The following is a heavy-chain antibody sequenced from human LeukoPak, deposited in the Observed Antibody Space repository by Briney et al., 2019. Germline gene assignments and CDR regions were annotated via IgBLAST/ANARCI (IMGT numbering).Heavy chain of an antibody. J-gene: IGHJ6*02. V-gene: IGHV3-23*01. D-gene: IGHD2-15*01. Sequence: GGSLRLSCAASGFTFSSYAMTWVRQAPGQGLEWVSAISESSTVTFYADSVKGRFTISRDNSKDILYLQMNSLRAEDTAVYFCAKRYCSGGSCYPLSYSYYSFDVWGQGTTVTVSS. CDR3: AKRYCSGGSCYPLSYSYYSFDV. CDR2: ISESSTVT. CDR1: GFTFSSYA.